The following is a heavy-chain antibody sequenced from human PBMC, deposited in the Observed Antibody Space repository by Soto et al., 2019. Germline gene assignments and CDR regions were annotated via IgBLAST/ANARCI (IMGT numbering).Heavy chain of an antibody. D-gene: IGHD3-22*01. J-gene: IGHJ4*02. CDR2: IYYSGST. V-gene: IGHV4-61*01. CDR3: ARRTPDYYDSSGYYPPGFYFDY. CDR1: GGSVSSGSYY. Sequence: SETLCLTCTVSGGSVSSGSYYWIWIRQPPGKGLEWIGYIYYSGSTNYNPSLKSRVTISVDTSKNQFSLKLSSVTAADTAVYYCARRTPDYYDSSGYYPPGFYFDYWGQGTLVTVSS.